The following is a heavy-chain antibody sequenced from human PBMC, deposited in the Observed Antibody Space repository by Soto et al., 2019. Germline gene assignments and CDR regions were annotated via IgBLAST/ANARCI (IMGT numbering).Heavy chain of an antibody. Sequence: GGSLRLSCVASGVTFSSYDMHWVRQLTGKSLEWVSAIVVGGDTYYPASVKGRFTISRENAKNSLYLQMNSLKAEDTAVYYCAREIPDYDTRGWSFDLWGRGTLVTVS. V-gene: IGHV3-13*01. D-gene: IGHD3-22*01. CDR3: AREIPDYDTRGWSFDL. J-gene: IGHJ2*01. CDR1: GVTFSSYD. CDR2: IVVGGDT.